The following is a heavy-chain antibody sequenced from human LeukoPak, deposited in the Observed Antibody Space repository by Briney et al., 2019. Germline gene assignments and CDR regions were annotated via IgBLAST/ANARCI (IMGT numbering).Heavy chain of an antibody. Sequence: ASVKVSCKASGYTFTSYYMHWVRQAPGQGLEWMGIINPSGGSTSYAQKFQGRVTMTRDMSTSTDYMELSSLRSEDTAVYYCARSDYGDYGYFDYWGQGTLVTVSS. V-gene: IGHV1-46*01. CDR1: GYTFTSYY. J-gene: IGHJ4*02. CDR2: INPSGGST. D-gene: IGHD4-17*01. CDR3: ARSDYGDYGYFDY.